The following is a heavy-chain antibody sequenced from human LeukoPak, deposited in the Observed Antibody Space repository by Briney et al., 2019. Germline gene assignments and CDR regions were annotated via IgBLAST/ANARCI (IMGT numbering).Heavy chain of an antibody. D-gene: IGHD1-26*01. J-gene: IGHJ3*02. CDR1: GFTFSSYS. V-gene: IGHV3-21*01. CDR2: ISSSSYI. CDR3: ARDREWGAFDI. Sequence: GGSLRLSCAASGFTFSSYSMNWVRQAPGKGLEWVSSISSSSYIYYADSVEGRFTISRDNAKNSLYLQMNSLRAEDTAVYYCARDREWGAFDIWGQGTMVTVSS.